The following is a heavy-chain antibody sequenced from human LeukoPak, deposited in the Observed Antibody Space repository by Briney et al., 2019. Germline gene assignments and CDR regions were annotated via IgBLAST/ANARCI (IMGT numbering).Heavy chain of an antibody. D-gene: IGHD2-2*01. CDR3: ARGVGGYCSSTSCFRGYYYYYYMDV. Sequence: PSETLSLTCAVYGGSFSDYYWSWIRQPPGKGLEWIGEINHSGSTNYNPSLKSRVTISVDTSKSQFSLKLSSVSAADTAVYYCARGVGGYCSSTSCFRGYYYYYYMDVWGKGTTVTVSS. V-gene: IGHV4-34*01. CDR1: GGSFSDYY. CDR2: INHSGST. J-gene: IGHJ6*03.